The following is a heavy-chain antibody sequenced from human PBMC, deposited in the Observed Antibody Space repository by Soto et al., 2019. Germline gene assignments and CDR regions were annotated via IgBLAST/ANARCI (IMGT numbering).Heavy chain of an antibody. CDR1: GVTVSSNY. Sequence: AGSLKLSCAASGVTVSSNYMSWVRQAPGKGLEWVSVIYSGGSTYYADSVKGRFTISRDNSKNTLYLQMNSLRAEDTAVYYCAKAEFHCSSTSCPARGYYYYYGMDVWGQGTTVTVSS. CDR3: AKAEFHCSSTSCPARGYYYYYGMDV. CDR2: IYSGGST. J-gene: IGHJ6*02. V-gene: IGHV3-53*05. D-gene: IGHD2-2*01.